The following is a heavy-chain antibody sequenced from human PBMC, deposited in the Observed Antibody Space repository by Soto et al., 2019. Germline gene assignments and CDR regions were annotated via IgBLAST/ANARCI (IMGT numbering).Heavy chain of an antibody. J-gene: IGHJ4*02. CDR2: ISYDGSEK. D-gene: IGHD3-3*01. Sequence: QVQLVESGGGVVQPERSLRVSCVVSGFTFSDYGMHWVRQAPGKGLEWVAVISYDGSEKYYADSVKGRFTISRDDSRKMLFLQMNSLSVEDSAIYYCARGPLTSFGTGPYDSWGQGTLVTVSS. CDR1: GFTFSDYG. CDR3: ARGPLTSFGTGPYDS. V-gene: IGHV3-30*03.